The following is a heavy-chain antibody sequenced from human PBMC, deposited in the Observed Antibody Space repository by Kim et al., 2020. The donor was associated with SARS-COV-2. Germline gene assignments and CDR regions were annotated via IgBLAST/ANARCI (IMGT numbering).Heavy chain of an antibody. Sequence: DSVKGRFTISRDNAKNSLYLQMNSLRAEDTAVYYCARGGYSYGPYWYFDLWGRGTLVTVSS. CDR3: ARGGYSYGPYWYFDL. J-gene: IGHJ2*01. D-gene: IGHD5-18*01. V-gene: IGHV3-7*01.